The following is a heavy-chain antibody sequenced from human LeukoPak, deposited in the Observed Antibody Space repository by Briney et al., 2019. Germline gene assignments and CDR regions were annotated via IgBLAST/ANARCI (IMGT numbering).Heavy chain of an antibody. J-gene: IGHJ6*03. Sequence: GGSLRLSCAASGFTFSSYGMHWVRQAPGKGLEWVAFIRYDGSNKYYSDSVKGRFTISRDNSKNTLYLQMNSLRAEDTAVYYCAKDPTTYYYYMDVWGKGTTVTVSS. CDR3: AKDPTTYYYYMDV. CDR2: IRYDGSNK. D-gene: IGHD1-1*01. V-gene: IGHV3-30*02. CDR1: GFTFSSYG.